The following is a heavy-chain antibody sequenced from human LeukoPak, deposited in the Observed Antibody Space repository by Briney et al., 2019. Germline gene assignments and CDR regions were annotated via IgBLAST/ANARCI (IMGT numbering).Heavy chain of an antibody. CDR1: GYTFTGYY. D-gene: IGHD2-15*01. Sequence: ASVKVSCKASGYTFTGYYMHWVRQAPGQGLEWMGWINPNSGGTNYAQKFQGRVTMTRDTSISTAYMELSRLRSDDTAVYYCARGSCSGGSCNYYYMDVWGKGTTVTVSS. CDR3: ARGSCSGGSCNYYYMDV. CDR2: INPNSGGT. V-gene: IGHV1-2*02. J-gene: IGHJ6*03.